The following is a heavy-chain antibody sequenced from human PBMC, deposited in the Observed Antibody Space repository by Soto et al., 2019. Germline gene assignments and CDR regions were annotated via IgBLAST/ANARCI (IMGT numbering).Heavy chain of an antibody. CDR3: ARGEFGYYYYGMDV. CDR1: GYTFTGYY. D-gene: IGHD3-16*01. CDR2: INPNSGGT. V-gene: IGHV1-2*04. Sequence: ASVKVSCKASGYTFTGYYMHWVRQAPGQGLEWMGWINPNSGGTNYAQKLQGWVTMTRDTSISTAYMELSRLRSDDTAVYYCARGEFGYYYYGMDVWGQGTTVTVSS. J-gene: IGHJ6*02.